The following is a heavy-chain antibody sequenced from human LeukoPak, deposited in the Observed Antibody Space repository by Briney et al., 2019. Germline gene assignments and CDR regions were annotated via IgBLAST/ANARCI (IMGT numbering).Heavy chain of an antibody. CDR3: ARETPMGIAARRGSLTAPGN. CDR1: GYTFTGYY. D-gene: IGHD6-6*01. J-gene: IGHJ4*02. CDR2: INPNSGGT. Sequence: GASAKVSCKASGYTFTGYYMHWVRQAPGQGLEWMGWINPNSGGTNYAQKFQGRVTMTRDTSISTAYMELSRLRSDDTAVYYCARETPMGIAARRGSLTAPGNWGQGTLVTVSS. V-gene: IGHV1-2*02.